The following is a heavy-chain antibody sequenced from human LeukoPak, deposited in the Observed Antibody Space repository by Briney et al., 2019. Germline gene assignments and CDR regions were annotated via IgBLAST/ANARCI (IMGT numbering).Heavy chain of an antibody. CDR3: ASYSSGYYYGSFDY. CDR1: GGSISSYY. J-gene: IGHJ4*02. V-gene: IGHV4-59*01. Sequence: TSETLSLTCTVSGGSISSYYWSWIRQPPGKGLEWIGYIYYSGSTNYDPSLKSRVTISVDTSKNQFSLKLSSVTAADTAVYYCASYSSGYYYGSFDYWGQGTLVTVSS. D-gene: IGHD3-22*01. CDR2: IYYSGST.